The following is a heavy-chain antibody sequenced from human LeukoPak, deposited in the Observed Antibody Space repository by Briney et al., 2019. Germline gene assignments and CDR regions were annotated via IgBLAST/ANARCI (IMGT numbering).Heavy chain of an antibody. J-gene: IGHJ4*02. CDR2: ISNSGST. CDR3: ARADNWNAFEY. CDR1: GGSISSGGYF. Sequence: SETLSLTCTVSGGSISSGGYFWSWVRQHPGKGLEWIGYISNSGSTSHNPSLKSRVTLSVDTSKNQFSLKLSSVTAADTAVYYCARADNWNAFEYWGQGTLVPVSS. V-gene: IGHV4-31*03. D-gene: IGHD1-1*01.